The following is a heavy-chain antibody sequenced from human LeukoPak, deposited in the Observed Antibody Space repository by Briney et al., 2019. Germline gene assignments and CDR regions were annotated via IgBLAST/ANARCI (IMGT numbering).Heavy chain of an antibody. Sequence: SETLSLTCAVSGGSFSGYYCSWMRQPPGKGLEWIGEINHSGSTNYNPSLKSRVTISVDTSQNQFSLKLSSVTAADTAVYYCASSTTVTTSFGANWIDPWGQGTLVTVSS. V-gene: IGHV4-34*01. D-gene: IGHD4-17*01. J-gene: IGHJ5*02. CDR3: ASSTTVTTSFGANWIDP. CDR1: GGSFSGYY. CDR2: INHSGST.